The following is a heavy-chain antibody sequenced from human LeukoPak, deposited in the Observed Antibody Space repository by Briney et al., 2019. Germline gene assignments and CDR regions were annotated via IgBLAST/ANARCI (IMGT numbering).Heavy chain of an antibody. D-gene: IGHD3-10*01. CDR3: ARRRGSGSYSSTHFDY. CDR1: GYSFTSYW. CDR2: IYPGDSDT. V-gene: IGHV5-51*01. J-gene: IGHJ4*02. Sequence: GEPLKISCQGSGYSFTSYWIGWVRQMPGKGLEWMGIIYPGDSDTRYSPSFQGQVTISADKSISTAYLQWSSLKASDTAMYYCARRRGSGSYSSTHFDYWGQGTLVTVSS.